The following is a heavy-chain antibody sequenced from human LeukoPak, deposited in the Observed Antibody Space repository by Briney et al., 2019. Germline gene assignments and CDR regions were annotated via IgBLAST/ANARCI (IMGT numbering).Heavy chain of an antibody. CDR3: ARDPYSGSYGNEYYYYMDV. J-gene: IGHJ6*03. Sequence: GGSLRLSCAASGFTFSNYNMNWVRQAPGKAMEWVSSITRSGTYIFYADSVKGRFTISRDNSKNSLYLQMDSLGPEDTAVYYCARDPYSGSYGNEYYYYMDVWGKGATVTISS. V-gene: IGHV3-21*01. D-gene: IGHD1-26*01. CDR2: ITRSGTYI. CDR1: GFTFSNYN.